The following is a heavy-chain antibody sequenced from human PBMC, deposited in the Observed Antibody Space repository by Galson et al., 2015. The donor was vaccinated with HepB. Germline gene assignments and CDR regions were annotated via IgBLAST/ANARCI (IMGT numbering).Heavy chain of an antibody. D-gene: IGHD6-13*01. Sequence: CAISGDSVSTNSAAWYWIRQSPSRGLEWQGRTFYRSKWYSDYAVSVKGRITINPDTSKNQFSLQLNSVTPEDTAVYYCARGIADPLDYWGQGTLVTVSS. V-gene: IGHV6-1*01. CDR3: ARGIADPLDY. CDR1: GDSVSTNSAA. J-gene: IGHJ4*02. CDR2: TFYRSKWYS.